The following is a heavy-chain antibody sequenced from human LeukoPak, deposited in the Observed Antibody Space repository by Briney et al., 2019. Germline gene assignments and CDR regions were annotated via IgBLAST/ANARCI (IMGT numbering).Heavy chain of an antibody. Sequence: PSETLSLTCTVSGGSISSYYWSWIRQPPGKGLEWIGYIYYSGSTNYNPSLKSRVTISVDTSKNQFSLKLSSVTAADTAVYYCARGDSWFGLGGNWFDPWGQGTLVTVSS. J-gene: IGHJ5*02. CDR2: IYYSGST. CDR3: ARGDSWFGLGGNWFDP. CDR1: GGSISSYY. D-gene: IGHD3-10*01. V-gene: IGHV4-59*12.